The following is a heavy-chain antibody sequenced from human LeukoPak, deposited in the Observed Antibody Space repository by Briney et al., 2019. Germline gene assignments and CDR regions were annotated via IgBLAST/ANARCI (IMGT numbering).Heavy chain of an antibody. J-gene: IGHJ4*02. Sequence: GGSLRLSCAASGFTFSSYSMNWVRQAPGKGLEWVSSISSSSYIYYADSVKGRFTISRDNAKNSLYLQMNSLRAEDTAVYYCARDRRIQLWLVQRGYFDYWGQGTLVTVSS. CDR1: GFTFSSYS. D-gene: IGHD5-18*01. CDR3: ARDRRIQLWLVQRGYFDY. V-gene: IGHV3-21*01. CDR2: ISSSSYI.